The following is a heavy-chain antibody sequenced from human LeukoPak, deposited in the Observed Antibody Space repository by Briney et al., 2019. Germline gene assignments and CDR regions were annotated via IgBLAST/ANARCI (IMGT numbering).Heavy chain of an antibody. CDR1: GYTFTGYY. CDR2: IKPNSGGT. CDR3: ARDVRTYSGSSYPNYYYYYMVV. V-gene: IGHV1-2*06. D-gene: IGHD1-26*01. Sequence: ASVKVSCKASGYTFTGYYMHWLRQAPGQGLEWMGRIKPNSGGTNYAQKFQGRVTMTRDTSISTAYMELSRLRSDDTAVYYCARDVRTYSGSSYPNYYYYYMVVWGKGTTVTVSS. J-gene: IGHJ6*03.